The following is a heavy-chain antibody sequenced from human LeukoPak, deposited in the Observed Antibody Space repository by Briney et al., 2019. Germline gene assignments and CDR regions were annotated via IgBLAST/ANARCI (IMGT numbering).Heavy chain of an antibody. Sequence: SQTLSLTCTVSGGSISSGDYYWSWIRQPPGKGLESIGYIYYSGSTYYNPSLKSRVTISVDTSKNQFSLKLSSVTAADTAVYYCARARDGYNTLDYWGQGTLVTVSS. V-gene: IGHV4-30-4*08. CDR1: GGSISSGDYY. CDR2: IYYSGST. J-gene: IGHJ4*02. CDR3: ARARDGYNTLDY. D-gene: IGHD5-24*01.